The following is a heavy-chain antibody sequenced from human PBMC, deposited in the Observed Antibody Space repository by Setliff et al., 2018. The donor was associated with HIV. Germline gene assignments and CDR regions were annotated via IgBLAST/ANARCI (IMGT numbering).Heavy chain of an antibody. D-gene: IGHD2-15*01. CDR2: IYRTGST. Sequence: SETLSLTCTVSGGSISSYYWSWIRQPPGKGLEWIGYIYRTGSTKYNPSLKSRVTMSVDTAKNQFSLELSSVTAADAAVYYCARAGTGSGGSCYSCPMDVWGKGTTVTVSS. J-gene: IGHJ6*03. V-gene: IGHV4-4*08. CDR1: GGSISSYY. CDR3: ARAGTGSGGSCYSCPMDV.